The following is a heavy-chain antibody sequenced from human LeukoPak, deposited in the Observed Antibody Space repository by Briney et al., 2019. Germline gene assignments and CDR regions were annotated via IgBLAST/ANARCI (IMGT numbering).Heavy chain of an antibody. CDR1: GFTLNNYA. Sequence: PGGSLRLSCAASGFTLNNYAMSWVRQAPGKGLEWVSATSSSDAGTYHADSVRGRFTISRDNAKNSLYLHLSSLRAEDTAIYYCVGDTSSQAGGDWFDPWGQGTLVTVSS. CDR3: VGDTSSQAGGDWFDP. D-gene: IGHD2-2*01. CDR2: TSSSDAGT. J-gene: IGHJ5*02. V-gene: IGHV3-23*01.